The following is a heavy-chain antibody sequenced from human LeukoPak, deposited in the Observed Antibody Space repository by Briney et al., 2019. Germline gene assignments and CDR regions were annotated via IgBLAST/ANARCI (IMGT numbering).Heavy chain of an antibody. V-gene: IGHV7-4-1*02. D-gene: IGHD5-12*01. CDR3: ARDGMVATGDY. CDR1: GGSFNRYA. CDR2: INTNTGNP. Sequence: ASVKVSCKASGGSFNRYAISWVRQAPGQGLEWMGGINTNTGNPTYTQGFTGRFVFSLDTSVSTAYLQISSLKAEDTAVYYCARDGMVATGDYWGQGTLVTVSS. J-gene: IGHJ4*02.